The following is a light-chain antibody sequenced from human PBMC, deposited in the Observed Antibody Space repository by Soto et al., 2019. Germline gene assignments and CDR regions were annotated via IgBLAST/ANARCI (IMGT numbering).Light chain of an antibody. CDR3: CSYAGSYFYV. V-gene: IGLV2-11*01. J-gene: IGLJ1*01. CDR2: DVS. CDR1: SNDVGGYNS. Sequence: QSALTQPRSVSGSPGQSVAISCTGSSNDVGGYNSVSWYQQHPGKAPKLMIYDVSKRPSGVPDRFFGSKSGNTASLTISGLQAEDEADYYCCSYAGSYFYVFGTGTKLTVL.